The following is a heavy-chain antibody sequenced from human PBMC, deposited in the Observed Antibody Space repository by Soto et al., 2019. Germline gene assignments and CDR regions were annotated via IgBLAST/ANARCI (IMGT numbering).Heavy chain of an antibody. D-gene: IGHD5-12*01. CDR1: GFTFSSYS. J-gene: IGHJ4*02. Sequence: PGGSLRLSCAASGFTFSSYSMNWVRQAPGKGLEWVSSISSSSSYIYYADSVKGRFTISRDNAKNSLYLQMNSLRAEDTAVYYCARDLPIVATIYDYWGQGTLVTAPQ. CDR2: ISSSSSYI. V-gene: IGHV3-21*01. CDR3: ARDLPIVATIYDY.